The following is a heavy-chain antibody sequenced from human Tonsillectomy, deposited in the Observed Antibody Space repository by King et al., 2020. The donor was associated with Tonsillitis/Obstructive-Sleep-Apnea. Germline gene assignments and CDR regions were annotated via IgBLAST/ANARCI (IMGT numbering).Heavy chain of an antibody. V-gene: IGHV3-23*04. J-gene: IGHJ4*02. CDR2: IGVSGDRT. CDR3: AKDEGNMIAVVSYLFDY. D-gene: IGHD3-22*01. CDR1: GFTFSAFA. Sequence: VQLVESGGGLVQPGGSLRLSCAASGFTFSAFAMAWVRQAPGKGLEWVSAIGVSGDRTYYADSVKGRFTISRDNSKDTLYLQMNSLRADDTAVYYCAKDEGNMIAVVSYLFDYWGQGALVTVSS.